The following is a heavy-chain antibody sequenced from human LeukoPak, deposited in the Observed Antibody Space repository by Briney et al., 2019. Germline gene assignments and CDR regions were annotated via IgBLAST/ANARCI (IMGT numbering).Heavy chain of an antibody. D-gene: IGHD7-27*01. V-gene: IGHV3-11*01. Sequence: GGSLRLSCAASGFTFSDSYMSWIRQVPRKGLEWISYISSSGGTIYYADSVKGRFTISRDNAKNSLYLQMNSLRAEDTAVYYCAKEGGDWGEGYFDYWGQGTLVTVSS. CDR1: GFTFSDSY. CDR3: AKEGGDWGEGYFDY. CDR2: ISSSGGTI. J-gene: IGHJ4*02.